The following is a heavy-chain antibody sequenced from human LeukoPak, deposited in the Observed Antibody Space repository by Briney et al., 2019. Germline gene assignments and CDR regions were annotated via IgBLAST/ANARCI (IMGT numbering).Heavy chain of an antibody. CDR2: IYHSGST. J-gene: IGHJ4*02. D-gene: IGHD3-9*01. Sequence: SETLSLTCAVSGYSISSGYYWGWIRQPPGKGLEWIGSIYHSGSTYYKPSLKSRVTIAVDTSKNQFSLKRCSVTAADTAVYYSARHVLYFMDWRQGTLVTVPS. CDR1: GYSISSGYY. V-gene: IGHV4-38-2*01. CDR3: ARHVLYFMD.